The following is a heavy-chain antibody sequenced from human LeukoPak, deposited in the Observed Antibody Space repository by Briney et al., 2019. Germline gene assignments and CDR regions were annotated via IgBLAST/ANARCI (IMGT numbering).Heavy chain of an antibody. CDR3: ARNRLAAVLGYYYYMDV. CDR1: GYTFTSYG. V-gene: IGHV1-18*01. Sequence: ASVKVSCKASGYTFTSYGISWVRQAPGQGLEWMGWISAYNGNTNYAQKLQGRVTMTTDTSTSTAYMELRCLRSDDTAVYYCARNRLAAVLGYYYYMDVWGKGTTVTVSS. D-gene: IGHD2-8*01. J-gene: IGHJ6*03. CDR2: ISAYNGNT.